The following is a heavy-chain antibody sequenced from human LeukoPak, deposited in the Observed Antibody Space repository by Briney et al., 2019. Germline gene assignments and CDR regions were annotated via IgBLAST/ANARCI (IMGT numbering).Heavy chain of an antibody. CDR3: ARASEDYYDSSGYSY. J-gene: IGHJ4*02. D-gene: IGHD3-22*01. V-gene: IGHV1-18*01. Sequence: GASVKVSCKASGYTFTSYGISWVRQAPGQGLEWMGWISAYNGNTNYARKLQGRVTMTTDTSTSTAYMELRSLRSDDTAVYYCARASEDYYDSSGYSYWGQGTLVTVSS. CDR1: GYTFTSYG. CDR2: ISAYNGNT.